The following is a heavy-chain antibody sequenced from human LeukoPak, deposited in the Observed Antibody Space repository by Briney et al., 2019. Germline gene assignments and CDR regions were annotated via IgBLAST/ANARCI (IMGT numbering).Heavy chain of an antibody. V-gene: IGHV6-1*01. CDR1: GDSVSSNSAA. CDR3: ARVPADHYYDSSGYHDAFDI. D-gene: IGHD3-22*01. CDR2: TYYRSKWYN. J-gene: IGHJ3*02. Sequence: SQTLSLTCAISGDSVSSNSAAWNWLRQSPSRGLEWLGRTYYRSKWYNDYAVSVKSRITINPDTSKNQFSLQLNSVTPEDTAVYYCARVPADHYYDSSGYHDAFDIWGQGTMVTVSS.